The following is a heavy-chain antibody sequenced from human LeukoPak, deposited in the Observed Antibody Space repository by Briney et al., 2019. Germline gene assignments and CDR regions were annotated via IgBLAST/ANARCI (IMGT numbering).Heavy chain of an antibody. D-gene: IGHD6-13*01. CDR1: GGSISSYY. V-gene: IGHV4-59*01. CDR3: ARGPTYSSSWYASDY. J-gene: IGHJ4*02. Sequence: SETLSLTCTVSGGSISSYYWSWIRQPPGKGLEWIGYIYYSGSTNYNSSLKSRVTILVDMSKNQFSLKLSSVTAADTAVYYCARGPTYSSSWYASDYWGQGTLVTVSS. CDR2: IYYSGST.